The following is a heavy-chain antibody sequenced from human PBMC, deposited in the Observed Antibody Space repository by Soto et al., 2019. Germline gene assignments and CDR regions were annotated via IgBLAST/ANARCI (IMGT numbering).Heavy chain of an antibody. CDR3: AKEDDAWTNGHFDI. CDR1: GFTFSSYD. D-gene: IGHD2-8*01. J-gene: IGHJ3*02. V-gene: IGHV3-23*01. Sequence: EVQLLESGGGLVQPGGSLRLSCVASGFTFSSYDMSWVRQAPGKGLEWVSAISGSGGDAYYADSVKGRFTISRDNSKNTLDVYLNSLRSEDTAIYYCAKEDDAWTNGHFDIWGQGTVVTVSS. CDR2: ISGSGGDA.